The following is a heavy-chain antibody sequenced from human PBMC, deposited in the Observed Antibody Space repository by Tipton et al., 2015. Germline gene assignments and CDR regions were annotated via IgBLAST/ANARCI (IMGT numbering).Heavy chain of an antibody. CDR2: ISGGGIPI. CDR1: GFTFSSYS. J-gene: IGHJ4*02. V-gene: IGHV3-48*01. CDR3: SGDSSPSVGYFDS. Sequence: SLRLSCAASGFTFSSYSMNWVRQAPGKGLEWVSYISGGGIPIYYADSVKGRFTISRDNSENTLSLQMNSLRAEDTAVYYCSGDSSPSVGYFDSWGQGTLVTVSS. D-gene: IGHD6-6*01.